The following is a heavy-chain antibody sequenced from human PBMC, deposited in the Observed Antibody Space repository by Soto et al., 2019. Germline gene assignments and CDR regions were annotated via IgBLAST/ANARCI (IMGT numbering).Heavy chain of an antibody. CDR3: ARGLTTVTPGDAFDI. D-gene: IGHD4-17*01. J-gene: IGHJ3*02. CDR2: ISAYNGNT. V-gene: IGHV1-18*04. CDR1: GYTFTSYG. Sequence: ASVTVSCKASGYTFTSYGISWVRQAPGQGLEWMGWISAYNGNTNYAQKLQGRVTMTTDTSTSTAYMELRSLRSDDTAVYYCARGLTTVTPGDAFDIWGQGTMVTVSS.